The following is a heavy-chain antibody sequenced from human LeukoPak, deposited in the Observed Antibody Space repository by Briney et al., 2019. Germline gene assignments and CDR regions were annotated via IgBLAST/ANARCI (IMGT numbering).Heavy chain of an antibody. CDR3: ARESVHPTYYYYYYGMDV. CDR2: IYYSGST. J-gene: IGHJ6*02. V-gene: IGHV4-30-4*01. D-gene: IGHD1-1*01. CDR1: GGSISSGDYY. Sequence: SQTLSLTCTVSGGSISSGDYYWSWIRQPPGKGLEWIGYIYYSGSTYYNPSLKSRVTISVDTPKNQFSLKLSSVTAADTAVYYCARESVHPTYYYYYYGMDVWGQGTTVTVSS.